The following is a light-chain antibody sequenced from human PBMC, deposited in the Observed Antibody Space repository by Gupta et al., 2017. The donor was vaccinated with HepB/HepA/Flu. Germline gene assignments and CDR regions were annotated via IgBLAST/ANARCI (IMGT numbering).Light chain of an antibody. Sequence: DTQMTQSPSTLSASVGDRVTITCRASLSISTWLAWYQQKPGEAPKLLIYQASTLVSGVPYRFSGSGSGTEFTLTISRLQPDDFAVYYCQQDTGLSPWTFGQGTKVEIK. CDR1: LSISTW. CDR2: QAS. J-gene: IGKJ1*01. V-gene: IGKV1-5*03. CDR3: QQDTGLSPWT.